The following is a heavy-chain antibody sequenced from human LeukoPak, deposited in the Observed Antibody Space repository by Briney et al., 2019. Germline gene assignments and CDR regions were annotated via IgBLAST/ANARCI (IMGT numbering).Heavy chain of an antibody. V-gene: IGHV3-23*01. CDR1: GFTFSSYA. Sequence: GGSLRLSCAASGFTFSSYAMSWVRQAPGKGLEWVSAISGSGGSTYYADSVKGRFTISRDNAKNSLYLQMNSLRAEDTAVYYCARDPPLWFGEPNREFDPWGQGTLVTVSS. J-gene: IGHJ5*02. D-gene: IGHD3-10*01. CDR3: ARDPPLWFGEPNREFDP. CDR2: ISGSGGST.